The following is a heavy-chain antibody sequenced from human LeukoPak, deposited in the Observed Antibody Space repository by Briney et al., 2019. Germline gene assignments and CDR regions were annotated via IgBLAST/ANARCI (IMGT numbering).Heavy chain of an antibody. CDR2: IIPIFGTA. CDR3: ARVGRSGYYPGPNWFDP. J-gene: IGHJ5*02. D-gene: IGHD3-22*01. V-gene: IGHV1-69*13. CDR1: GGTLSSYA. Sequence: ASVKVSCKASGGTLSSYAISWVRQAPGQGLEWMGGIIPIFGTANYAQKSQGRVTITADESTSTAYMELSSLRSEDTAVYYCARVGRSGYYPGPNWFDPWGQGTLVTVSS.